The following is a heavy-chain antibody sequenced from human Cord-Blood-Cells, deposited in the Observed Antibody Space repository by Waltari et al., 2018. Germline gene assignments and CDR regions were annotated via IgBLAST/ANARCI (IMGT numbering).Heavy chain of an antibody. D-gene: IGHD3-3*01. CDR3: ARDRGTIFGVVINY. CDR1: GYPFTGYY. Sequence: QVQLVQSGAEVKKPGASVKVSCKASGYPFTGYYMPWVRQAPGPGLELMGWINPNSGGTNYAQKFQGRVTMTRDTSISTAYMELSRLRSDDTAVYYCARDRGTIFGVVINYWGQGTLVTVSS. J-gene: IGHJ4*02. V-gene: IGHV1-2*02. CDR2: INPNSGGT.